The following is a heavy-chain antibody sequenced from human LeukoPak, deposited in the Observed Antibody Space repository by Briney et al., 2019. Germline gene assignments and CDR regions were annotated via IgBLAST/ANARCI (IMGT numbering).Heavy chain of an antibody. J-gene: IGHJ4*02. D-gene: IGHD1-26*01. CDR1: GFTFGSYA. Sequence: PGGSLRLSCAASGFTFGSYAMTWVRQAPGKGLEWVSGISGSGGSTYYADSVKGRYTISRDNSKNTLYLQMNSLRADDTAVYYCAKDATPYYWGQGTLVTVSS. CDR2: ISGSGGST. V-gene: IGHV3-23*01. CDR3: AKDATPYY.